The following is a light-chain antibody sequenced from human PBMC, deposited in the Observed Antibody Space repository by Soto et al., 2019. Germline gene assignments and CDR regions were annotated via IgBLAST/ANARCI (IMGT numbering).Light chain of an antibody. V-gene: IGKV3-11*01. CDR3: QQRSNWPALT. J-gene: IGKJ4*01. CDR1: QSVSSN. CDR2: DAS. Sequence: EMVMTQSPATLSVSPGERATLSCRTSQSVSSNLAWYQQKPGQAPRLLIYDASNRATGIPARFSGSGSGTDFTLTISSLEPEDFAVYYCQQRSNWPALTFGGGTKVDIK.